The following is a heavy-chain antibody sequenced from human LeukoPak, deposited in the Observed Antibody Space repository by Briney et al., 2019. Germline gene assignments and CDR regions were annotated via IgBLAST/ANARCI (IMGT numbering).Heavy chain of an antibody. CDR1: GVSISTYY. V-gene: IGHV4-59*01. Sequence: SETLSLTCTVSGVSISTYYWSWIRQPPGKGLEWIGCIYYSGSTIYNPSLKSRVTISVEKSKNQFSLKLSSVTAADTAVYYCARDLGLRYDGNSDAFDIWGQGTMVTVSS. CDR3: ARDLGLRYDGNSDAFDI. CDR2: IYYSGST. J-gene: IGHJ3*02. D-gene: IGHD4-23*01.